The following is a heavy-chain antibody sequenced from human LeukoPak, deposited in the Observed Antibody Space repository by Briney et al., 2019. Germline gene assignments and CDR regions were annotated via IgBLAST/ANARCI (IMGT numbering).Heavy chain of an antibody. V-gene: IGHV3-7*01. CDR3: TRDRSRAEDD. D-gene: IGHD1-14*01. CDR2: INQGGSDK. CDR1: GFTFSGHW. J-gene: IGHJ4*02. Sequence: PGGSLRLSCAASGFTFSGHWMSWVRPALGKGLEWVANINQGGSDKYYVDSVKGRFTISRDNANNLLYLQMNSLRGEDTAVYYCTRDRSRAEDDWGQGTLVTVSS.